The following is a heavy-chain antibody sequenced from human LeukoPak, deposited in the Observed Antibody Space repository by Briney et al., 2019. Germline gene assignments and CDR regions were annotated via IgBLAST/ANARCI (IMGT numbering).Heavy chain of an antibody. CDR3: ARDQAYSSGWYGGAFDI. D-gene: IGHD6-19*01. J-gene: IGHJ3*02. CDR1: GFTVSSNY. CDR2: IYSGGST. V-gene: IGHV3-53*01. Sequence: GGSLRLSCAASGFTVSSNYMSWVRQAPGKGLEWVSVIYSGGSTYYADSVKGRFTISRDNSKNTLYLQMNSLRAEDTAVYYCARDQAYSSGWYGGAFDIWGQGTMVTVSS.